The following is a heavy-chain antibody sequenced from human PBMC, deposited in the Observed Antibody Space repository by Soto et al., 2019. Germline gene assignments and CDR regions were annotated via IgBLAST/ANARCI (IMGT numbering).Heavy chain of an antibody. V-gene: IGHV3-30*18. CDR1: GFTFSSYG. CDR2: ISYDGSNT. D-gene: IGHD1-26*01. J-gene: IGHJ4*02. Sequence: QVPLVESGGGVVQPGRSLRLSCAASGFTFSSYGMHWVRQAPGKGLEWVAIISYDGSNTYYADSVKGRFTISRDNSKNTLYLQMNSLRAEVTSVYYCAKEGGLSGSYYISSSYYFDYWGQGTRVTVSS. CDR3: AKEGGLSGSYYISSSYYFDY.